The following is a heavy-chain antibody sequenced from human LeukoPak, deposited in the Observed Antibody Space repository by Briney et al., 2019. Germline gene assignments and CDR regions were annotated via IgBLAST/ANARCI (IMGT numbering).Heavy chain of an antibody. Sequence: NPSETLSLTCTVSGGSISSYYWSWIRQPPGKGLEWLGYIYYSGSTNYNPSLKSRVTISVDTSKNQFSLKLSSVTAADTAVYYCAGSDSSGYYPTYWYFDLWGRGTLVTVSS. D-gene: IGHD3-22*01. J-gene: IGHJ2*01. CDR2: IYYSGST. V-gene: IGHV4-59*01. CDR3: AGSDSSGYYPTYWYFDL. CDR1: GGSISSYY.